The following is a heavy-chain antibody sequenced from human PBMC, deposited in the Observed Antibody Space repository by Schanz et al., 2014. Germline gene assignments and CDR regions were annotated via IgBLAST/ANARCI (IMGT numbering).Heavy chain of an antibody. CDR1: GFTFSSYS. CDR3: AKGMGYYSAGTYYDYYYYYLGV. V-gene: IGHV3-21*04. J-gene: IGHJ6*03. Sequence: EVQLVESGGGLVKPGGSLRLSCAASGFTFSSYSMNWVRQAPGKGLEWVSCISSSSSYIYYADSVKGRFTISRDNAKNTLYLQMKSLRDQETDEFDCAKGMGYYSAGTYYDYYYYYLGVWGEGTTVTVSS. CDR2: ISSSSSYI. D-gene: IGHD2-15*01.